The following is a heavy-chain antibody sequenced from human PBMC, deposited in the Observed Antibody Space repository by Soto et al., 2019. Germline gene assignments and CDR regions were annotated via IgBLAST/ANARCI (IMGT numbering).Heavy chain of an antibody. D-gene: IGHD4-17*01. Sequence: QVQLVESGGGVVQPGRSLRLSCAASGFTFSSYGMHWVRQAPGKGLEWVAVISYDGSNKYYADSVKGRFTISRDNSKNTLYLQMNSLRAEDTAVYYCAIGVGDYVPYSYWYFDLWGRGTLVTVSS. CDR1: GFTFSSYG. J-gene: IGHJ2*01. CDR2: ISYDGSNK. V-gene: IGHV3-30*03. CDR3: AIGVGDYVPYSYWYFDL.